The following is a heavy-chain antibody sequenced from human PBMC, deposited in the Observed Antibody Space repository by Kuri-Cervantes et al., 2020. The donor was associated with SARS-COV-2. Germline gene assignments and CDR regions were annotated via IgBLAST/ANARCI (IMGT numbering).Heavy chain of an antibody. CDR1: GFTFSSYA. D-gene: IGHD3-22*01. CDR2: ISGSGGST. CDR3: ANLQWLLIDDAFDI. V-gene: IGHV3-23*01. J-gene: IGHJ3*02. Sequence: GESLKISCAASGFTFSSYAMSWVRQAPGKGLEWVSAISGSGGSTYYADSVKGRFTISRDNSKNTLYLQMNSLRAEDTAVYYCANLQWLLIDDAFDIWGQGTMVTASS.